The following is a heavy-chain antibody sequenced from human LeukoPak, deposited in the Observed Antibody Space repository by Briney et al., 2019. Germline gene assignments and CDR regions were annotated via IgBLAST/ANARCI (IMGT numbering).Heavy chain of an antibody. CDR2: INPNGGGT. Sequence: ASVKISCKASGYTFNGYNMHWVRQAPGQGLEWMGRINPNGGGTSYAQNFQGRVTMTRDTSISTAYMELSRLTSDDTAVYYCARQYCSGVNCYDYWGQGTLVTVSS. J-gene: IGHJ4*02. D-gene: IGHD2-15*01. CDR1: GYTFNGYN. V-gene: IGHV1-2*06. CDR3: ARQYCSGVNCYDY.